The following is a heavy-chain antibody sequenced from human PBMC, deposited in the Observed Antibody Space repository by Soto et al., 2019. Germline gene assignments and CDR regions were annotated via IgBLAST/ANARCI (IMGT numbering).Heavy chain of an antibody. CDR2: IYYSGST. CDR3: ARVRAGIAVAGTRGSFDY. CDR1: GGSVSSGSYY. Sequence: QVQLQESGPGLVKPSETLSLTCTVSGGSVSSGSYYWSWIRQPPGKGLEWIGYIYYSGSTNYNPSLRSRVTISVYTSKNQFSLRLSSVTAADTAVYYCARVRAGIAVAGTRGSFDYWGQGTLVTVSS. D-gene: IGHD6-19*01. V-gene: IGHV4-61*01. J-gene: IGHJ4*02.